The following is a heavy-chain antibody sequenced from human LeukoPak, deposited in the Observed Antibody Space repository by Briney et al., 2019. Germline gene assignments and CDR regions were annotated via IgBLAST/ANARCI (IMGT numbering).Heavy chain of an antibody. Sequence: SETLSLTCTVSGGSISSYYWSWVRQFPGKGLEWIGYISDSGSTNYSPSLESRVTVSVDTSKNKFFLILSSVTAADTAVYYCARRGGTVVGDTGYHYWYFDNWGQGTLVTVSS. CDR1: GGSISSYY. D-gene: IGHD5-12*01. V-gene: IGHV4-59*08. J-gene: IGHJ4*02. CDR2: ISDSGST. CDR3: ARRGGTVVGDTGYHYWYFDN.